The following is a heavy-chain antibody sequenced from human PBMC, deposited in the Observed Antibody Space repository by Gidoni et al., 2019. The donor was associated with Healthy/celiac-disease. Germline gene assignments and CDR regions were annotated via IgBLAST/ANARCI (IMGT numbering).Heavy chain of an antibody. CDR3: ARGSNDSSGYSIYYYYYGMDV. D-gene: IGHD3-22*01. CDR2: IIPIFGTA. V-gene: IGHV1-69*01. CDR1: GGTFSSYA. J-gene: IGHJ6*02. Sequence: QVQLVQSGAEVKKPGSSVKVSCKASGGTFSSYAISWVRQAPGQGLEWMGGIIPIFGTANYAQKFQGRVTITADESTSTAYMELSSLRSEDTAVYYCARGSNDSSGYSIYYYYYGMDVWGQGTTVTVSS.